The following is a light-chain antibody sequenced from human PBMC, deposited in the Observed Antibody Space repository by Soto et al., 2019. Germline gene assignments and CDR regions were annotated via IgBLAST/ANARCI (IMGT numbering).Light chain of an antibody. Sequence: EVVLTQSPGTLSLSPGERATLSCRASQSVNSDFLAWYQHKPGQPPRLVIYGASSRASGIPDRFSGSGSETDFTLTISRLEPEDFAVYSCQQYGDSPWTFGQGTKVEIK. CDR2: GAS. CDR3: QQYGDSPWT. J-gene: IGKJ1*01. CDR1: QSVNSDF. V-gene: IGKV3-20*01.